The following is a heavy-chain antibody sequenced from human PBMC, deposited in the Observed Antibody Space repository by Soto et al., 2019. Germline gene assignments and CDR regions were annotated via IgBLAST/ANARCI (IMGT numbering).Heavy chain of an antibody. CDR2: IRSKANSYAT. V-gene: IGHV3-73*02. CDR1: GFTFSGSA. D-gene: IGHD6-6*01. CDR3: TRHPGARSSSGY. Sequence: EVQLVESGGGLVQPGGSLKLSCAASGFTFSGSAMHWVRQASGKGLEWVGRIRSKANSYATAYAASVKGRFTISRDDSKNTAYLQMNSLKTEDTAVYYCTRHPGARSSSGYWGQGTLVTVSS. J-gene: IGHJ4*02.